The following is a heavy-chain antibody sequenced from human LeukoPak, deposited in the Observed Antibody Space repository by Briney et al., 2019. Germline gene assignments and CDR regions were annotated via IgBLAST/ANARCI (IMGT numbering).Heavy chain of an antibody. Sequence: GGTLRLSCAASGFTFSNAWMSWVRQPPGKGLEWVGRIKSKTDGGTTDYAAPVKGRFTTSRDESKNTLYLQMNSLKTEDTAVYYCTTGYDSSGYFREYYFDYWGQGTLVTVSS. CDR1: GFTFSNAW. CDR2: IKSKTDGGTT. D-gene: IGHD3-22*01. V-gene: IGHV3-15*01. J-gene: IGHJ4*02. CDR3: TTGYDSSGYFREYYFDY.